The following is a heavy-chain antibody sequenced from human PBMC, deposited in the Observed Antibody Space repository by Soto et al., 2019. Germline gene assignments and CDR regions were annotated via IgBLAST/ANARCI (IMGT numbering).Heavy chain of an antibody. V-gene: IGHV4-30-4*01. J-gene: IGHJ4*02. Sequence: QVQLQESGPGLVKPSETLSLTCTVSGGSISSGNYYWSCIRQPPGNGLEWIGFISYSGSTYYSTSLKSRVTISVDTSKSQFSLNLSFVTAADTAVYYCATMGTPATGLYFFDYWGQGSLVTVSS. CDR1: GGSISSGNYY. CDR2: ISYSGST. D-gene: IGHD2-15*01. CDR3: ATMGTPATGLYFFDY.